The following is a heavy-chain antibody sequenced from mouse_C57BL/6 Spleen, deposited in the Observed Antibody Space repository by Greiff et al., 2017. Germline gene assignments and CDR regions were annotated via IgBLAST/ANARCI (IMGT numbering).Heavy chain of an antibody. CDR3: ARYYGSSYFAMDY. CDR2: IHPNSGST. CDR1: GYTFTSYW. V-gene: IGHV1-64*01. D-gene: IGHD1-1*01. Sequence: VQLQQPGAELVKPGASVKLSCKASGYTFTSYWMHWVKQRPGQGLEWIGMIHPNSGSTNYNEKLKSKATLTVDKSSSTAYMQLSSLTSEDSAVYYCARYYGSSYFAMDYWGQGTSVTVSS. J-gene: IGHJ4*01.